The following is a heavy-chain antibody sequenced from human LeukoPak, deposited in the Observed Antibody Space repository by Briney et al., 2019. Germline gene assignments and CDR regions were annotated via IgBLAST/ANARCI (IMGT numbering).Heavy chain of an antibody. D-gene: IGHD1-14*01. V-gene: IGHV3-23*01. CDR1: GFTFSSYA. J-gene: IGHJ4*02. Sequence: RGSLRLSCAASGFTFSSYAMSWVRQAPGKRLEWVSGLSNSGGSTYYADSVKGRFTISRDNSKNTLYLQMNSLRAEDTAVYYCAKGFRNLPFDYWGQGTLVTVSS. CDR2: LSNSGGST. CDR3: AKGFRNLPFDY.